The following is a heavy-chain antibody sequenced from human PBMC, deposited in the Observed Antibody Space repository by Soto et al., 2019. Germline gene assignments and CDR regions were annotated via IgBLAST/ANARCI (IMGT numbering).Heavy chain of an antibody. CDR1: GGSFSGYY. J-gene: IGHJ4*02. CDR2: INHSGST. CDR3: ARSWMQLWLNY. V-gene: IGHV4-34*01. Sequence: SETLSLTCAVYGGSFSGYYWSWIRQPPGKGLEWIGEINHSGSTNYNPSLKSRVTISVDTSKNQFSLKLSSVTAADTAVYYCARSWMQLWLNYWGQGTLVTVSS. D-gene: IGHD5-18*01.